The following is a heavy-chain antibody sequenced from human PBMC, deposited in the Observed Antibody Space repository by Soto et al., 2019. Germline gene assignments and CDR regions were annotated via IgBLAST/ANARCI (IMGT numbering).Heavy chain of an antibody. V-gene: IGHV1-69*01. D-gene: IGHD3-10*01. J-gene: IGHJ6*02. CDR3: ASAAVNPPYRDYGSGRSYGMDV. Sequence: QVQLVQSGAEVKKPGSSVKVSCKASGGTFSSYAISWVRQAPGQGHEWMGGVIPIFGTANYAQKFQGGDTITEDESTSTADMELSRLRSEDTAVYYCASAAVNPPYRDYGSGRSYGMDVWGQGTTVTVSS. CDR1: GGTFSSYA. CDR2: VIPIFGTA.